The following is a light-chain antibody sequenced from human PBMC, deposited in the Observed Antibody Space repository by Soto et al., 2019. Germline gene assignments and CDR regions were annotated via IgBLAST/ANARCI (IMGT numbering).Light chain of an antibody. CDR1: QSVSSN. CDR3: QQCSWHPFTVT. Sequence: EIVMTQSPATLSVSPGERATLSCRARQSVSSNLAWYQQKPGQAPRLLIYDASTRTTGIPARFSGSGSGTEYTLTSSSLQSEDSAVYYCQQCSWHPFTVTFGGGTKVEIK. J-gene: IGKJ4*01. CDR2: DAS. V-gene: IGKV3-15*01.